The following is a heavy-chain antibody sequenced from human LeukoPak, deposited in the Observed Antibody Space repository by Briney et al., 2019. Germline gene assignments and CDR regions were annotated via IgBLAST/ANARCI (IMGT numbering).Heavy chain of an antibody. J-gene: IGHJ3*02. CDR2: IYSGGST. CDR3: ARAVAGTGYAFDI. Sequence: GGSLRPSCAASGFTVSSNYMSWVRQAPGKGLEWVSVIYSGGSTYYADSVKGRFTISRDNPKNTLYLQMNSLRAEDTAVYYCARAVAGTGYAFDIWGQGTMVTVSS. D-gene: IGHD6-19*01. V-gene: IGHV3-53*01. CDR1: GFTVSSNY.